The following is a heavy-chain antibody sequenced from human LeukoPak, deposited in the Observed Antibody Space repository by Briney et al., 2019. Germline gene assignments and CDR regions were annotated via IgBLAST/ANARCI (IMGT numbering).Heavy chain of an antibody. J-gene: IGHJ3*02. CDR2: IYYSGST. Sequence: KPSETLSLTCTVSGGSISSYYWSWIRQPPGKGLEWIGYIYYSGSTNYNPSFKSRVTISVDTSKNQFSLKLSFVTAADTAVYYCASTYYYGSGSYYRRDDAFDIWGQGTMVTVSS. D-gene: IGHD3-10*01. V-gene: IGHV4-59*08. CDR1: GGSISSYY. CDR3: ASTYYYGSGSYYRRDDAFDI.